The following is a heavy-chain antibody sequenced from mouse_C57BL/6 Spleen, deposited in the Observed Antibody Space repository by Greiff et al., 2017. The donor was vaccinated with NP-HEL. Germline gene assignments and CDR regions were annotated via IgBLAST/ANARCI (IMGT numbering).Heavy chain of an antibody. D-gene: IGHD2-2*01. CDR3: ARGYGYFFAY. V-gene: IGHV3-6*01. CDR2: ISYDGSN. J-gene: IGHJ3*01. CDR1: GYSITSGYY. Sequence: ESGPGLVKPSQSLSLTCSVTGYSITSGYYWNWIRQFPGNKLEWMGYISYDGSNNYKPSLKNRISITRDTSKNQFFLKLNSVTTEDTATYYCARGYGYFFAYWGQGTLVTVSA.